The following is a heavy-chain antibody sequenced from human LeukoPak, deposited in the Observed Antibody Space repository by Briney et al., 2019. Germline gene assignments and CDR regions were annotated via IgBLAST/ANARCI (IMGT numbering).Heavy chain of an antibody. CDR1: GFTFSSYA. V-gene: IGHV3-23*01. CDR3: AKGGDGYNLNYYYGMDV. Sequence: GGSLRHSCAASGFTFSSYAMSWVRQAPGKGLEWVSAISGSGGSTYYADSVKGRFTISRDNSKNTLYLQMNSLRAEDTAVYYCAKGGDGYNLNYYYGMDVWGQGTTVTVSS. D-gene: IGHD5-24*01. CDR2: ISGSGGST. J-gene: IGHJ6*02.